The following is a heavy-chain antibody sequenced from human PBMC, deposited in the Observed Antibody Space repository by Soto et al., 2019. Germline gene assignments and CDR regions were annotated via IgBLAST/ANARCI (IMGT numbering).Heavy chain of an antibody. CDR2: IIPIFGTA. CDR1: GGTFSSYA. J-gene: IGHJ6*02. CDR3: AVDYYDSSGYYGRDYYYGMDV. D-gene: IGHD3-22*01. Sequence: SVKVSCKASGGTFSSYAISWVRQAPGQGLEWMGGIIPIFGTANYAQKFQGRVTITADESTSTAYMELSSLRSEDTAVYYCAVDYYDSSGYYGRDYYYGMDVWGQGTTVTVSS. V-gene: IGHV1-69*13.